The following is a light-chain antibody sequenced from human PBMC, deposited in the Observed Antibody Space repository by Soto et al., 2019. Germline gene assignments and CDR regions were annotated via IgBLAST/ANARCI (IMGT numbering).Light chain of an antibody. CDR2: DVS. V-gene: IGLV2-14*01. CDR3: ASYTTSSTYV. J-gene: IGLJ1*01. CDR1: SSDVGGYSY. Sequence: QSALTQPASVSGSPGQSIAISCTGNSSDVGGYSYVSWYQQQPGKAPKLVLSDVSNRPSGVSDRFSGSKSGNTASLTISGLQTEDEADYYCASYTTSSTYVFGTGTKVTVL.